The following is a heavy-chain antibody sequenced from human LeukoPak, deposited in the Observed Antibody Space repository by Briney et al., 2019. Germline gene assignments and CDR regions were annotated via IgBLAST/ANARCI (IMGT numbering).Heavy chain of an antibody. D-gene: IGHD6-19*01. V-gene: IGHV4-31*03. CDR3: ARFLFGFPSAVAAIFDY. CDR1: GGSISSGGYS. J-gene: IGHJ4*02. CDR2: IYYSGST. Sequence: PSETLSLTCTVSGGSISSGGYSWSWIRQHPGKGLEWIGYIYYSGSTYYNPSLKSRVTISVDTSKNQFSLKLSPVTAADTAVYYCARFLFGFPSAVAAIFDYWGQGTLVTVSS.